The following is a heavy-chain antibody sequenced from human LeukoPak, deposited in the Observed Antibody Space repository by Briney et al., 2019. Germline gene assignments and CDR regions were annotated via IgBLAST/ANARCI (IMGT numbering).Heavy chain of an antibody. J-gene: IGHJ4*02. CDR2: INPNSGGT. Sequence: ASVKVSCKASGYTFTGYYMQWVRQAPGQGLEWMGWINPNSGGTNYAQKFQGRVTITADESTSTAYMELSSLRSEDTAVYYCAREGILAAAATFDYWGQGTLVTVSS. CDR3: AREGILAAAATFDY. V-gene: IGHV1-2*02. D-gene: IGHD6-13*01. CDR1: GYTFTGYY.